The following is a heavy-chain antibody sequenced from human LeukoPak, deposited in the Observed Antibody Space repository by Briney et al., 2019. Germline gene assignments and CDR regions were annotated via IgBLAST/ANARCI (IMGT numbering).Heavy chain of an antibody. CDR3: ARQNYYDGMLDAFDI. V-gene: IGHV1-18*01. D-gene: IGHD3-22*01. J-gene: IGHJ3*02. CDR2: ISAYNGNT. Sequence: GASVKVSCKASGYTFTSYGISWVRQAPGQGLEWMGWISAYNGNTNYAQKLQGRVTMTTDTSTSTAYMELRSLRSDDTAVYYCARQNYYDGMLDAFDIWGQGTMVTVSS. CDR1: GYTFTSYG.